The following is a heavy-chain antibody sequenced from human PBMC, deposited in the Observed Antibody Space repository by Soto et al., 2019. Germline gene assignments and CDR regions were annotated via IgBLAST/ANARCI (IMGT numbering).Heavy chain of an antibody. CDR3: ARGVECRGYCITTPTWFDP. CDR2: IIPIFGTP. CDR1: GGTFSSYT. D-gene: IGHD2-15*01. J-gene: IGHJ5*02. V-gene: IGHV1-69*06. Sequence: QVQLVQSGAEVKKPGSSVKVSCKASGGTFSSYTFSWVRQAPGQGLEWMGGIIPIFGTPNYAQKFQGRVTITADKATSTVYMELSSLRSEDTAVYYCARGVECRGYCITTPTWFDPWGQGTLVTVSS.